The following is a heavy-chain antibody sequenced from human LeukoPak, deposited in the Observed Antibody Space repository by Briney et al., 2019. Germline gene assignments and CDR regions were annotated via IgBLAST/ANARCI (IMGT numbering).Heavy chain of an antibody. Sequence: LTGGSLRLSCAASGFTFSRYWMTWVRQTPGKGLEWVANIKQDGSEKYYVDSVKGRFTISRDNAKNSLYLQMNSLRAEDTAVYYCASTGLEARYSYFDNWGQGTLATVSS. CDR1: GFTFSRYW. CDR3: ASTGLEARYSYFDN. J-gene: IGHJ4*02. CDR2: IKQDGSEK. V-gene: IGHV3-7*05. D-gene: IGHD5-12*01.